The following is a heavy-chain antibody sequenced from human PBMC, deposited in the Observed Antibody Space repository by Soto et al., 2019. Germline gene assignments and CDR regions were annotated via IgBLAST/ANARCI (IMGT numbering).Heavy chain of an antibody. CDR3: ARDRASTVTTHFDY. V-gene: IGHV3-74*01. J-gene: IGHJ4*02. Sequence: GGSLRLSCAASGFTFSSYWMHWVRQAPGKGLVWVSRINRDGSSTSYADSVKGRFTISRDNAKNTLYLQMNSLRAEDTAVYYCARDRASTVTTHFDYWGQGTLVTVSS. CDR1: GFTFSSYW. CDR2: INRDGSST. D-gene: IGHD4-17*01.